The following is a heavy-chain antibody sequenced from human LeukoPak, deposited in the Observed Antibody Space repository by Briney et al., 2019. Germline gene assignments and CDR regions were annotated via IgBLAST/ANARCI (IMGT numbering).Heavy chain of an antibody. V-gene: IGHV3-48*03. CDR2: ISSSGSTI. CDR3: ARDLGVRKNAFDI. CDR1: GFTFSSYE. J-gene: IGHJ3*02. D-gene: IGHD3-10*01. Sequence: GGSLRLSCAASGFTFSSYEMNWVRQAPGKGLEWVSYISSSGSTIYYADSVKGRFTISRDNAKNSLYLQMNSLRAEDTAVYYCARDLGVRKNAFDIWGQGTMVTVSS.